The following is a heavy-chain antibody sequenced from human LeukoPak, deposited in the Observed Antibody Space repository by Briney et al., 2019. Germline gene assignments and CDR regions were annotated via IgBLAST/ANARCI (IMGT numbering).Heavy chain of an antibody. CDR2: FDPEDGET. J-gene: IGHJ4*02. V-gene: IGHV1-24*01. CDR3: ATGDLLWFGTDGGLNY. D-gene: IGHD3-10*01. Sequence: GASVKVSCKVSGYTLTELSMHWVRQAPGKGLEWMGGFDPEDGETIYAQKFQGRVTMTEDTSTDTAYMELSSLRSEDTAVYYCATGDLLWFGTDGGLNYWGQGTLVTVSS. CDR1: GYTLTELS.